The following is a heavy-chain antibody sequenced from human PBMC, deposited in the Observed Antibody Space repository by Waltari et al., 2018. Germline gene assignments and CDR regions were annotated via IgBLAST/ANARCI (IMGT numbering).Heavy chain of an antibody. CDR1: GGSFSDYF. Sequence: VQLPQWGAGLLKPSETLSLTCAVYGGSFSDYFWSWIRQPPGKGLEWIGEVNHIGGTNYNPSLESRVIISVDASKNQFSLMLKSVTAADTAVYYCARRRGGYLSDYWGQGTLVTVSS. J-gene: IGHJ4*02. V-gene: IGHV4-34*01. D-gene: IGHD5-12*01. CDR3: ARRRGGYLSDY. CDR2: VNHIGGT.